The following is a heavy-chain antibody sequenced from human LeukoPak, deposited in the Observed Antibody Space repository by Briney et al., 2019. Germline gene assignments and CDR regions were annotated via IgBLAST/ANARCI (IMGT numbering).Heavy chain of an antibody. CDR1: GYTFTSYG. CDR3: ARDTIPYCSSTSCYGGENY. J-gene: IGHJ4*02. Sequence: GASVKVSCKASGYTFTSYGISWVRQAPGQGLEWMGWISAYNGNTNYAQKLQGRVTMTTDTSTSTAYTELRSLRSDDTAVYYCARDTIPYCSSTSCYGGENYWGQGTLVTVSS. CDR2: ISAYNGNT. V-gene: IGHV1-18*01. D-gene: IGHD2-2*01.